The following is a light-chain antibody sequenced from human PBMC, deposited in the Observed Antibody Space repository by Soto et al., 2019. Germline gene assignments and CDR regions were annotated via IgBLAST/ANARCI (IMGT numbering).Light chain of an antibody. CDR1: QSVSSY. Sequence: EIVLTQSPPTLSLSPGERATLSCRASQSVSSYLAWYQHRPGQAPRLLIYDASNRATGIPARFSGSGSGTDFTLTISSLEPEDFAVYYCQQRDSWPRTFGQGTKVEIK. CDR3: QQRDSWPRT. CDR2: DAS. J-gene: IGKJ1*01. V-gene: IGKV3-11*01.